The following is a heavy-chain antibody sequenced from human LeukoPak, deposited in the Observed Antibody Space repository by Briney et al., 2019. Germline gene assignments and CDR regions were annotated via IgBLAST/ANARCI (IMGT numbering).Heavy chain of an antibody. D-gene: IGHD1-26*01. CDR1: GGSFSGYY. Sequence: SETLSLTCAVYGGSFSGYYWSWIRQPPGKGLEWIGYIYYSGSTNYNPSLKSRVTISVDTSKNQFSLKLSSVTAADTAVYYCARVESYYVESWFDPWGQGTLVTVSS. CDR2: IYYSGST. J-gene: IGHJ5*02. CDR3: ARVESYYVESWFDP. V-gene: IGHV4-59*01.